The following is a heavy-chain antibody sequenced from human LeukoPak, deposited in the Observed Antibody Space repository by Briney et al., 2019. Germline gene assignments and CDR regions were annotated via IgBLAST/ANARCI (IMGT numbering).Heavy chain of an antibody. CDR1: GITFSGAY. J-gene: IGHJ6*02. CDR2: INPDGREK. V-gene: IGHV3-7*04. D-gene: IGHD5-12*01. CDR3: ARSRRVGTSPFYGTDV. Sequence: PGGSLRLSCAASGITFSGAYMTWVRQAPGKGLEWLANINPDGREKSYVDSVKGRFTISRDNAKDSLYLQMNSLRAEDTAVYYCARSRRVGTSPFYGTDVWGQGTTVTVSS.